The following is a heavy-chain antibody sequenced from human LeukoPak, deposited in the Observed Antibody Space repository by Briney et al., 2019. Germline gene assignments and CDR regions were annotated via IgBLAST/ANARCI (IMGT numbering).Heavy chain of an antibody. CDR1: GGTFPNYD. Sequence: GASVKVSCKASGGTFPNYDISWVRQAPGQGLEWMGRFVPSVDVANYSPKFRGRVTMTRNTSISTAYMELSSLRSEDTAVYYCARALKIVAASGAPTGYWGQGTLVTVSS. D-gene: IGHD6-13*01. CDR3: ARALKIVAASGAPTGY. J-gene: IGHJ4*02. V-gene: IGHV1-69*04. CDR2: FVPSVDVA.